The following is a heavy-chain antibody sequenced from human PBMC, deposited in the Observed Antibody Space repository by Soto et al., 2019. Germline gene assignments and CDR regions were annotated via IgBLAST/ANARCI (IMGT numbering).Heavy chain of an antibody. D-gene: IGHD7-27*01. CDR2: VYYSGST. Sequence: SETLSLTCTVSGGSVSSGSYYWSWIRQPPGKALEWIGDVYYSGSTNYTPSLKSRVTISVDTSKNQFSLKMSSVTAADTAVYYCARVRSGDFGYDYYYMDDWGKGTTDTVSS. CDR3: ARVRSGDFGYDYYYMDD. J-gene: IGHJ6*03. V-gene: IGHV4-61*01. CDR1: GGSVSSGSYY.